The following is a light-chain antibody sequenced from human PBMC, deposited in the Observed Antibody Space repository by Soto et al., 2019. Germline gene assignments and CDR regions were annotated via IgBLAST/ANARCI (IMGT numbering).Light chain of an antibody. Sequence: DIVMTQSPLSLPVTPGEPASISCSSSQSLLHSNGYNSLAWYQQKPGQAPRLLVYDASNRATGIPTRFSGSGSGTDFTLTISNLEPEDFAVYYCQQHISWPLTFGGGTKVDIK. CDR1: QSLLHSNGYNS. CDR2: DAS. CDR3: QQHISWPLT. V-gene: IGKV3-11*01. J-gene: IGKJ4*01.